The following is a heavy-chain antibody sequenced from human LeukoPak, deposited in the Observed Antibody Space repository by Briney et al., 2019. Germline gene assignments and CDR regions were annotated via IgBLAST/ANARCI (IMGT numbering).Heavy chain of an antibody. J-gene: IGHJ4*02. V-gene: IGHV1-18*01. CDR2: ISAYNGNT. Sequence: ASVKVSCKASGYTFTSYGISWVRQAPGQGLEWMGWISAYNGNTNYAQKLQGRVTMTTDTSTSTAYMELRSLRSDDTAVYYCAKDKAMIVVVIKPFDYWGQGTLVTVSS. D-gene: IGHD3-22*01. CDR1: GYTFTSYG. CDR3: AKDKAMIVVVIKPFDY.